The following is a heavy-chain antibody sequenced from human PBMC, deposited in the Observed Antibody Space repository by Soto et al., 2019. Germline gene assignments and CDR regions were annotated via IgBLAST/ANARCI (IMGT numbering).Heavy chain of an antibody. D-gene: IGHD3-22*01. CDR3: ARSYYDSTGFAVDP. V-gene: IGHV4-59*02. Sequence: QMQLQASGPGLVKPSETLSLTCNVSGASVSHGYWSWIRQPPGKGLEWIGFMYFGGSFNYNPSLTTRTTLSVETSKNQSSMKLTSVTASDTAVYYCARSYYDSTGFAVDPWGQGTLVTVSS. CDR1: GASVSHGY. J-gene: IGHJ5*02. CDR2: MYFGGSF.